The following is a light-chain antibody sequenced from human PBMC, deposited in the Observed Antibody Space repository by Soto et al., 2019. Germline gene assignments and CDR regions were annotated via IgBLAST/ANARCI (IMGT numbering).Light chain of an antibody. J-gene: IGKJ1*01. CDR3: QQSYTNPKT. CDR1: QRITTY. Sequence: IQMTQSPSSLSASVGDRVTITCRAGQRITTYLNWYQQKPGKAPKLLIYAASNLQSGVPSRFSGYGSGTDFILTISSLQPEDFATYYCQQSYTNPKTFGQGTKV. V-gene: IGKV1-39*01. CDR2: AAS.